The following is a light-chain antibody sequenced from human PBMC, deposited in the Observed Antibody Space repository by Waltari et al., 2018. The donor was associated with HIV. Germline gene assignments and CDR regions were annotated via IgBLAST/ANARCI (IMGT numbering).Light chain of an antibody. Sequence: QSALTQPASVSGSPGQSITISCTGTSSDIGVFNYVSWYQQHPGEAPKVMIYEVSNRPSGVSNRVSGSKSGNTASLIISGLQPEDEADYYCSSYTSINSFVFGTGTKVTVL. V-gene: IGLV2-14*01. CDR2: EVS. CDR3: SSYTSINSFV. CDR1: SSDIGVFNY. J-gene: IGLJ1*01.